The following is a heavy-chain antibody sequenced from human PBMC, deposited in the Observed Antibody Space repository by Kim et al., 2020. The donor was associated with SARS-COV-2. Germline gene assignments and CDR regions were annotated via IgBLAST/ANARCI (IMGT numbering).Heavy chain of an antibody. V-gene: IGHV4-39*01. Sequence: SETLSLTCTVSGGSISSSSYYWGWIRQPPGKGLEWIGSIYYSGSTYYNPSLKSRVTISVDTSKNQFSLKLSSVTAADTAVYYCARHPLRGYSSSHDKGGFDYWGQGTLVTVSS. CDR3: ARHPLRGYSSSHDKGGFDY. CDR2: IYYSGST. D-gene: IGHD6-13*01. J-gene: IGHJ4*02. CDR1: GGSISSSSYY.